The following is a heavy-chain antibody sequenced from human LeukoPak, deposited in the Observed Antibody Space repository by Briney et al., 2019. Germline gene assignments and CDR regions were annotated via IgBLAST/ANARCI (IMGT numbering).Heavy chain of an antibody. J-gene: IGHJ4*02. CDR2: ISSNGGST. CDR3: ARSNMNGFDY. V-gene: IGHV3-64*02. Sequence: GGSLRLSCAASGFTFSSYAMHWVRQAPGKGLEYVSAISSNGGSTYYADSVKGRFTISRDNSKNTLCLQMGSLRAEDMAVYYCARSNMNGFDYWGQGTLVTVSS. D-gene: IGHD2/OR15-2a*01. CDR1: GFTFSSYA.